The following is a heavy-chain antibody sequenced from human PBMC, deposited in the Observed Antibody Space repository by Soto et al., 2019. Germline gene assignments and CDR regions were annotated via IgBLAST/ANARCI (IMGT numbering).Heavy chain of an antibody. CDR2: INAGNADT. CDR1: GYTCTSYA. J-gene: IGHJ6*02. V-gene: IGHV1-3*01. Sequence: ASVKVSCKASGYTCTSYAMHWVRQARGQRLEWMGWINAGNADTKYSEKFQGRVAITRDTSASTVYMELSSLRSEETAVYYCARGGWCSSTRCHLLMDVWGQGTTVTF. CDR3: ARGGWCSSTRCHLLMDV. D-gene: IGHD2-2*01.